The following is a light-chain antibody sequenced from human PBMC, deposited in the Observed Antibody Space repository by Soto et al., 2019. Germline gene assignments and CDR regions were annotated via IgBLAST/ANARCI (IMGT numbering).Light chain of an antibody. V-gene: IGKV3-15*01. J-gene: IGKJ2*01. CDR1: QRVRST. Sequence: EIVMTQSPASLSVSPGEGGTLSCKASQRVRSTLGWYQQKSGQAPRVLIYGASTRVTGIPARFSGSGAGTEFTLTISSLQSEDFAVYYCLQYNNWPFTFGEGTKLEIK. CDR2: GAS. CDR3: LQYNNWPFT.